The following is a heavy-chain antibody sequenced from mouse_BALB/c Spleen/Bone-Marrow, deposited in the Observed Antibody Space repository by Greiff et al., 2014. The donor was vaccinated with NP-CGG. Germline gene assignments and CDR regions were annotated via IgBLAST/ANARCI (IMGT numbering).Heavy chain of an antibody. CDR2: ISYDGSN. J-gene: IGHJ2*01. Sequence: EVQLVESGPGLVKPSQSLSLTCSVTGYSITSDYYWNWIRQFPGNKLEWMGYISYDGSNNYNPSLKNRISITRDTSKNQFFLKLNSVTTEDTATYYCASEPYDGPLLDYWGQGTTLTVSS. D-gene: IGHD2-3*01. V-gene: IGHV3-6*02. CDR1: GYSITSDYY. CDR3: ASEPYDGPLLDY.